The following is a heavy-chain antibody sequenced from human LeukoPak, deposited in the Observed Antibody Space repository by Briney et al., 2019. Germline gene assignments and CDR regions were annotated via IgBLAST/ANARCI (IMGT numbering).Heavy chain of an antibody. D-gene: IGHD2-21*02. J-gene: IGHJ3*02. CDR2: IYYSGST. CDR3: ARKVTHDAFGI. Sequence: SETLSLTCTVSGGSISSSSYYWGWIRQPPGKGLEWIGSIYYSGSTYYNPSLKSRVTISVDTSKNQFSLKLSSVTAADTAVYYCARKVTHDAFGIWGQGTMVTVSS. V-gene: IGHV4-39*01. CDR1: GGSISSSSYY.